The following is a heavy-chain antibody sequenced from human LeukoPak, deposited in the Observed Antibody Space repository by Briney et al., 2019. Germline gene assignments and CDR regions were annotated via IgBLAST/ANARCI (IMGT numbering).Heavy chain of an antibody. Sequence: SETLSLTCTVSGGSTRSVYWSSIRQPPRKGLWCIWYIYYSGSSSYNPSLESRVTISVDMSKNQFSLKLRSVTAADAAVYFCARGAGNCWPPSCYYGMDVWGQGTTVTVSS. J-gene: IGHJ6*02. D-gene: IGHD2-21*01. CDR3: ARGAGNCWPPSCYYGMDV. CDR2: IYYSGSS. V-gene: IGHV4-59*01. CDR1: GGSTRSVY.